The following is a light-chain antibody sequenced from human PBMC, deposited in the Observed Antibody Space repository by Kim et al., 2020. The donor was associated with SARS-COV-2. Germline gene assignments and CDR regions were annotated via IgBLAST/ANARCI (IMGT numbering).Light chain of an antibody. V-gene: IGLV1-47*01. CDR3: AAWDDSLSGRV. Sequence: GQRVTTSCSGSSPNIGSNYVYWYQQPPGTAPKLLIYRNNQRPSGVPDRFSGSKSGTSASLAISGLRSEEEADYYCAAWDDSLSGRVFGGGTQLTVL. CDR2: RNN. J-gene: IGLJ3*02. CDR1: SPNIGSNY.